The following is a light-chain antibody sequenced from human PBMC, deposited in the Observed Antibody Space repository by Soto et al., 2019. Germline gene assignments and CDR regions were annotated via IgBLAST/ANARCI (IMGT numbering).Light chain of an antibody. CDR3: AAWDDSLSGTYV. CDR1: SSNIGSNY. Sequence: QSVLTQPPSASGTPGQRVTISCSGSSSNIGSNYVYWYQQLPGTAPKLLIYRNNQRPSGVPDRFSGSKSGPSASLAISGLRSEDEADYYCAAWDDSLSGTYVFGTGTKVTGL. CDR2: RNN. J-gene: IGLJ1*01. V-gene: IGLV1-47*01.